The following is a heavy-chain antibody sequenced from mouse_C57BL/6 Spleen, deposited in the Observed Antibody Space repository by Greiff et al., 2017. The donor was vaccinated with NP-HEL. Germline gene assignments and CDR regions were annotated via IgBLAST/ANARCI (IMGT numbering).Heavy chain of an antibody. CDR2: IDPSDSYT. CDR1: GYTFTSYW. Sequence: QVQLQQPGAELVKPGASVKLSCKASGYTFTSYWMQWVKQRPGQGLEWIGEIDPSDSYTNYNQKFKGKATLTVDTSSSTAYMQLSSLTSEDSAVYYFLTTGYAMDYWGQGTSVTVSS. CDR3: LTTGYAMDY. V-gene: IGHV1-50*01. J-gene: IGHJ4*01. D-gene: IGHD1-1*01.